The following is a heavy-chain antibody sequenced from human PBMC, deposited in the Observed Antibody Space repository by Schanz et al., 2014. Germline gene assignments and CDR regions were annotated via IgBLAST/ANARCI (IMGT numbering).Heavy chain of an antibody. J-gene: IGHJ4*02. CDR2: INSSGGGT. CDR1: GYTFSFTSYN. D-gene: IGHD6-13*01. V-gene: IGHV1-46*03. CDR3: ARDRVDAAAGGNY. Sequence: QVQVEQSGPEVKKPGASVTVSCQASGYTFSFTSYNVHWVRQAPGQGLELMGYINSSGGGTSYAQKYQDRVTMTRDASTSTVYMELSSLRSEDTAMYYCARDRVDAAAGGNYWGQGTLVTVSS.